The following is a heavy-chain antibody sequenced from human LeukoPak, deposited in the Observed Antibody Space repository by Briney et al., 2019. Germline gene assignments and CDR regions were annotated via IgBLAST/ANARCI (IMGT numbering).Heavy chain of an antibody. CDR2: IYSGGNT. CDR1: GFIVSSNY. V-gene: IGHV3-66*01. Sequence: GGSLRLSCAASGFIVSSNYMSWVRQAPGKGLEWVSVIYSGGNTLYADSVRGRFTISRDNSENTVYLQMNTLRAEDTAVYYCTREGGKYYYDSSGYYHSSSDFDYWGQGTLVTVSS. D-gene: IGHD3-22*01. J-gene: IGHJ4*02. CDR3: TREGGKYYYDSSGYYHSSSDFDY.